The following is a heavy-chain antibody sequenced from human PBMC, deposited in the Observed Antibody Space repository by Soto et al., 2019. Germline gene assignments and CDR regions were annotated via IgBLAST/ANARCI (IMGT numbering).Heavy chain of an antibody. D-gene: IGHD3-3*01. CDR2: IYYSGST. J-gene: IGHJ6*02. V-gene: IGHV4-39*01. CDR3: ARSSSYYDFWSGYYLVYYYGMDV. Sequence: PSETLSLTCTVSGGSISSSSYYWGWIRQPPGKGLEWIGSIYYSGSTYYNPSLKSRVTISVDTSKNQFSLKLSSVTAADTAVYYCARSSSYYDFWSGYYLVYYYGMDVWGQGTTVTVSS. CDR1: GGSISSSSYY.